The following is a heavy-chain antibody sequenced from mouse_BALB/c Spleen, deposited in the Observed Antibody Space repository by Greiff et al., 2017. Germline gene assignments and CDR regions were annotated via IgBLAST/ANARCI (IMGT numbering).Heavy chain of an antibody. CDR3: ARHLIYYDYERAMDY. J-gene: IGHJ4*01. Sequence: EVQLVESGGGLVQPGGSLKLSCAASGFTFSSYTMSWVRQTPEKRLEWVAYISNGGGSTYYPDTVKGRFTISRDNAKNTLYLQMSSLKSEDTAMYYCARHLIYYDYERAMDYWGQGTSVTVSS. D-gene: IGHD2-4*01. V-gene: IGHV5-12-2*01. CDR2: ISNGGGST. CDR1: GFTFSSYT.